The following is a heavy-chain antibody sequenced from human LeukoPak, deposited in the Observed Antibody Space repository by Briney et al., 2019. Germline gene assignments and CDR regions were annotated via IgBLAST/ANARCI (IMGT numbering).Heavy chain of an antibody. CDR3: AKDSLNDYSNPFDY. CDR2: IWYDGSNK. V-gene: IGHV3-33*06. D-gene: IGHD4-11*01. Sequence: PGRSLRLSCAASGYTFSSYGMHWVRQAPGKGLEWVAVIWYDGSNKYYADSVKDRFTISRDNSKNTLYLQMNSLRAEDTAVYYCAKDSLNDYSNPFDYWGQGTLVTVSS. J-gene: IGHJ4*02. CDR1: GYTFSSYG.